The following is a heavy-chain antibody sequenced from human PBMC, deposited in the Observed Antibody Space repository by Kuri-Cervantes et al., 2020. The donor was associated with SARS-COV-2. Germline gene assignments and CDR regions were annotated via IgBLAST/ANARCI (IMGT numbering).Heavy chain of an antibody. Sequence: ETLSLTCAASRFTFNNYDLIWVRQAPGEGLEWVSSISTSGGDTNYADSLKGRFTISRDNSKNTLYLQMNSLRVEDTAVYYCASVSTMGVSLDWGQGTLVTVSS. CDR3: ASVSTMGVSLD. D-gene: IGHD5-24*01. CDR2: ISTSGGDT. J-gene: IGHJ4*02. V-gene: IGHV3-23*01. CDR1: RFTFNNYD.